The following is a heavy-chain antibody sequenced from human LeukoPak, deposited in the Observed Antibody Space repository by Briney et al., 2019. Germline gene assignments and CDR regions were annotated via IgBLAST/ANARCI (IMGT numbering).Heavy chain of an antibody. V-gene: IGHV1-2*02. CDR2: INPNSGGT. CDR1: GYTFTGYY. CDR3: ASGGYGSGSYFTYYYYYMDV. J-gene: IGHJ6*03. D-gene: IGHD3-10*01. Sequence: ASVKVSCKASGYTFTGYYMHWVRQAPGQGLEWMGWINPNSGGTNYAQKFQSRVTMTRDTSISTAYMELSRLRSDDTAVYYCASGGYGSGSYFTYYYYYMDVWGKGTTVTVSS.